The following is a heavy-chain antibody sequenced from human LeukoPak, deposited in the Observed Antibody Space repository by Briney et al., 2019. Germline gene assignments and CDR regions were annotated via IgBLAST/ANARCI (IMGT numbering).Heavy chain of an antibody. D-gene: IGHD3-9*01. J-gene: IGHJ4*02. CDR2: ISGSGGST. CDR3: AKITYYDILTGYIVAPYFDY. Sequence: GGSLRLYCAASGFTFSRYAMSWVRQAPGKGLEWVSAISGSGGSTYYADSVKGRFTISRDNSKNTLYLQMNSLRAEDTAVYYCAKITYYDILTGYIVAPYFDYWGQGTLVTVSS. CDR1: GFTFSRYA. V-gene: IGHV3-23*01.